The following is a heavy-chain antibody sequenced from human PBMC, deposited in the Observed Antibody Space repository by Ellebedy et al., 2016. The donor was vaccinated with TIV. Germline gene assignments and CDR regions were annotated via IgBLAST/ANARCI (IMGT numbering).Heavy chain of an antibody. Sequence: PGGSLRLSCAASGFTFSSYSMNWVRQAPGKGLEWVSSISSSSSYIYYADSVKGRFTISRDNAKNSLYLQMNSLRAEETAGYYCARDFGELPYYYYYGMDVWGQGTTVTVSS. V-gene: IGHV3-21*01. J-gene: IGHJ6*02. CDR2: ISSSSSYI. CDR1: GFTFSSYS. CDR3: ARDFGELPYYYYYGMDV. D-gene: IGHD1-26*01.